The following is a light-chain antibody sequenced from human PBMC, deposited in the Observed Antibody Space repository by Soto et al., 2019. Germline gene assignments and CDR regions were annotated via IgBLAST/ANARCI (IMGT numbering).Light chain of an antibody. CDR3: CSYAGSSTWV. CDR1: SSDVGSYNL. CDR2: EGS. J-gene: IGLJ3*02. Sequence: QSVLTQPASVSGSRGQSITISCTGTSSDVGSYNLVSGYQQHPGKAPKLMIYEGSKRPSGVSNRFSGSKSGNTASLTISGLQAEDEADYYCCSYAGSSTWVFGGGTKVTVL. V-gene: IGLV2-23*01.